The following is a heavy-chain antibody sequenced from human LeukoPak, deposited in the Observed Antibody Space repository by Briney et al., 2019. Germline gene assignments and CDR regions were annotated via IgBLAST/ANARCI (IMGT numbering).Heavy chain of an antibody. CDR1: GGSVSSGSYY. CDR3: ARGVYRGTYYVDQ. J-gene: IGHJ4*02. V-gene: IGHV4-61*01. D-gene: IGHD1-26*01. Sequence: SETLSLTCTVSGGSVSSGSYYWNWIRQPPGKVLEWLGYIYYSGSTSYNPSLTSRATISIDTSMNQFSLKLSSVTAADTAVYYCARGVYRGTYYVDQWGQGTRVAVSS. CDR2: IYYSGST.